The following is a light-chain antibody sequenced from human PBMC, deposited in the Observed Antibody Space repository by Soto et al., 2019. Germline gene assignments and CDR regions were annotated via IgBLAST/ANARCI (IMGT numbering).Light chain of an antibody. CDR2: DIS. CDR3: QQYNDWLLT. CDR1: QSVSSN. V-gene: IGKV3D-15*01. J-gene: IGKJ4*01. Sequence: EIVMTQSPATLSVSTGERATLSSRASQSVSSNLAWYQQKLGQAPSLLIYDISARATGIPSRLSGSGSGTEFTLTIRCRQCQGFAVSYCQQYNDWLLTFGGGKTV.